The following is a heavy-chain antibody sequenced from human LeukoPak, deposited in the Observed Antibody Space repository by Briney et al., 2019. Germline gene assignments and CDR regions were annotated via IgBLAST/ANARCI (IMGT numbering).Heavy chain of an antibody. Sequence: SETLSLTCAVYGGSSSGYYWSWIRQPPGKGLEWIGEINHSGSTNYNPSLKSRVTISVDTSKNQFSLKLSSVTAADTAVYYCARRQWSYYDSSGYLGYWGQGTLVTVSS. V-gene: IGHV4-34*01. D-gene: IGHD3-22*01. CDR1: GGSSSGYY. CDR3: ARRQWSYYDSSGYLGY. CDR2: INHSGST. J-gene: IGHJ4*02.